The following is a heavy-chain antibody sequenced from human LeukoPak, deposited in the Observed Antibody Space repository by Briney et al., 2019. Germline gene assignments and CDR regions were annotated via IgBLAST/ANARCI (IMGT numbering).Heavy chain of an antibody. CDR1: GYTFTHYY. V-gene: IGHV1-2*02. Sequence: EASVKVSCKASGYTFTHYYMHWVRQAPGQGLEWMGLINPNSGGTNYAQKFQGRVTMTRDTSISTAYMELSRLRSDDTAVYYCARASYYYDSSGYPGYYFDYWGQGTLVTVSS. CDR2: INPNSGGT. J-gene: IGHJ4*02. CDR3: ARASYYYDSSGYPGYYFDY. D-gene: IGHD3-22*01.